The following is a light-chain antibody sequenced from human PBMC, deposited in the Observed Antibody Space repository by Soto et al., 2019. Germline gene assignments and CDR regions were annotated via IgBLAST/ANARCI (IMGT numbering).Light chain of an antibody. Sequence: EIVLAQSPGTLSLARGERATLSCRASQSVSNYLAWYQRKPGQAPRLLIYGASSRATGIPDRFSGSGSGTDFTLTISRLEPEDFAVYYCHQYGGSPQTFGQGTKVDIK. CDR2: GAS. J-gene: IGKJ1*01. CDR3: HQYGGSPQT. V-gene: IGKV3-20*01. CDR1: QSVSNY.